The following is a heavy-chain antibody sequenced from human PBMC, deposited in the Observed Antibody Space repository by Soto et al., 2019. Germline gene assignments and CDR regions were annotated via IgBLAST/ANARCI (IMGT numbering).Heavy chain of an antibody. CDR3: AKGRGQNWNFDY. D-gene: IGHD1-1*01. Sequence: EVQLLESGGGSVQPGGSLRLSCAASGFTFSSYAMHWVRRPPGKGLEWVSSISGSGGTAYYADSVKGRFSISRDSLVNTLHLQMNSLRAEDTAVYYCAKGRGQNWNFDYWGQRTLVTVSP. CDR2: ISGSGGTA. J-gene: IGHJ4*02. CDR1: GFTFSSYA. V-gene: IGHV3-23*01.